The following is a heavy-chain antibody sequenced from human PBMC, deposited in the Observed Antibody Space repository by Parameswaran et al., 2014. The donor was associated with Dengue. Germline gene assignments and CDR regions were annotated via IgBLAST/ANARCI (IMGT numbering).Heavy chain of an antibody. CDR3: ATDSLRAGYYCDS. V-gene: IGHV3-30*15. Sequence: WIRQPPGKGLEWVGLISFDGRAQYYADSVKGRFAISRDSSKNALYLQMSNLRVEDTAVYYCATDSLRAGYYCDSWGQGTLVTVSS. D-gene: IGHD1-14*01. J-gene: IGHJ4*02. CDR2: ISFDGRAQ.